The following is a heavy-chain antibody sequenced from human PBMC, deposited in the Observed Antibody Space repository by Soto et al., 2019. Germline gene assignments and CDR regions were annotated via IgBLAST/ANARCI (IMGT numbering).Heavy chain of an antibody. Sequence: SETLSLTCTVSGGSISSYYWSWIRQPPGKGLEWIGYIYYSGSTNYNPSLKSRVTISVDTSKNQFSLKLSSVTAADTAVYYCARGAPWGFNYYYYYMDVWGKGTTVTVSS. CDR1: GGSISSYY. CDR2: IYYSGST. V-gene: IGHV4-59*01. J-gene: IGHJ6*03. CDR3: ARGAPWGFNYYYYYMDV. D-gene: IGHD3-16*01.